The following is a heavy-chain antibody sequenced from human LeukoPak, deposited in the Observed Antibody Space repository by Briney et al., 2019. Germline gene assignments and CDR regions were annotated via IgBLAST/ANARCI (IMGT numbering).Heavy chain of an antibody. J-gene: IGHJ4*02. D-gene: IGHD2-2*01. CDR2: MNPNSGNT. CDR3: ARGTDYQLPLLDC. V-gene: IGHV1-8*01. CDR1: GYTFTSYD. Sequence: GASVKVSCKASGYTFTSYDINWVRQATGQGLEWMGWMNPNSGNTGYAQKFQGRLTMTRDTSTSTVYMELSSLRSEDTAVYYCARGTDYQLPLLDCWGQGTLVTVSS.